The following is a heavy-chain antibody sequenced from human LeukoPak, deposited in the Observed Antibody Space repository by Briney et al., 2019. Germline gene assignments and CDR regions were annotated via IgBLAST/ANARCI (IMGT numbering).Heavy chain of an antibody. Sequence: SETLSLTCAVYGGSFSGYYWSWIRQPPGKGLEWIGEINHSGSTNYNPSLKSRVTISVDTSKNQFSLKLSSVTAADTAVYYCAGANGPQIDYWGQGTLVTVSS. CDR3: AGANGPQIDY. D-gene: IGHD2-8*01. CDR1: GGSFSGYY. CDR2: INHSGST. J-gene: IGHJ4*02. V-gene: IGHV4-34*01.